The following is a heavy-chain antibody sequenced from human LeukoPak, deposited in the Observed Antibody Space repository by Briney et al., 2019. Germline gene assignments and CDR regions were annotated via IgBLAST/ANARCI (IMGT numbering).Heavy chain of an antibody. V-gene: IGHV3-11*04. J-gene: IGHJ4*02. CDR2: ISSSGSTI. CDR1: GFTFSTCG. Sequence: NTGGSLRLSCAASGFTFSTCGMSWIRQAPGKGLEWVSYISSSGSTIYYADSVKGRFTISRDNAKNSLYLQMNSLRAEDTAVYYCARGEWSSSPFDYWGQGTLVTVSS. D-gene: IGHD6-6*01. CDR3: ARGEWSSSPFDY.